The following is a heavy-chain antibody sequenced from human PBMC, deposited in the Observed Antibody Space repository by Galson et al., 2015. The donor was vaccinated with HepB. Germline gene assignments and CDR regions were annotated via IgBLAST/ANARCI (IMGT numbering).Heavy chain of an antibody. D-gene: IGHD6-19*01. Sequence: SETLSLTCTVSGGSISSSSYYWGWIRQPPGKGLEWIGSIYYSGSTYYNPSLKSRVTISVDTSKNQFSLKLSSVTAADTAVYYCARVGVIAVAGIDPWGQGTLVTVSS. CDR3: ARVGVIAVAGIDP. J-gene: IGHJ5*02. CDR1: GGSISSSSYY. V-gene: IGHV4-39*01. CDR2: IYYSGST.